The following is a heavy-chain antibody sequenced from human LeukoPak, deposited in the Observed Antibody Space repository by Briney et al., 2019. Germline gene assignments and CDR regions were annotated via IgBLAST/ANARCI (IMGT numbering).Heavy chain of an antibody. CDR1: GGTFSSYA. Sequence: ASVKVSFMSSGGTFSSYAISWVRQAPGQGLEWMGGIIPIFGTANYAQKFQGRVTITADESTSTAYMELSSLRSEDTAVYYCAAGGAYGPPDGMDVWGQAPTVMVS. V-gene: IGHV1-69*13. J-gene: IGHJ6*02. CDR2: IIPIFGTA. D-gene: IGHD3-10*01. CDR3: AAGGAYGPPDGMDV.